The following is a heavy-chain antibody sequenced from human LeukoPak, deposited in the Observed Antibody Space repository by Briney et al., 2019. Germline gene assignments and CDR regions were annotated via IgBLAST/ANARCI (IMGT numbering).Heavy chain of an antibody. V-gene: IGHV4-34*01. CDR2: INHSGST. D-gene: IGHD6-6*01. CDR3: ARGLGSSSSRRGHWYFDL. J-gene: IGHJ2*01. Sequence: SETLSLTCAVYGGSFSGYYWSWIRQPPGKGLEWIGEINHSGSTNYNPSLKSRVTISVDTSKNQFSLKLGSVTAADTAVYYCARGLGSSSSRRGHWYFDLWGRGTLVTVSS. CDR1: GGSFSGYY.